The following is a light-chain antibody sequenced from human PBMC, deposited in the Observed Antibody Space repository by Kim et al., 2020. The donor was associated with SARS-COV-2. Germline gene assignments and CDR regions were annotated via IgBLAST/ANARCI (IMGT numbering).Light chain of an antibody. V-gene: IGLV2-11*03. Sequence: GQSVTIPCTGTSSDVGAYSYVPWYQQHPGKAPKLMIYDVTERPSGVPDRFSGSKSGNTASLTISGLQADDEADYYCCSYAGAYTRVFGGGTQLTVL. J-gene: IGLJ3*02. CDR2: DVT. CDR3: CSYAGAYTRV. CDR1: SSDVGAYSY.